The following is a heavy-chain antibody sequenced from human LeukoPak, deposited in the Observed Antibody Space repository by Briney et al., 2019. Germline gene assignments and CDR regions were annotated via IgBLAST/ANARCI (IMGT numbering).Heavy chain of an antibody. CDR3: ATGRPGIAAAGTTEGSYYYMDV. J-gene: IGHJ6*03. CDR2: FNPNSGGT. Sequence: ASVKVSCKASGYTFTGYYMHWVRQAPGQGLEWMGWFNPNSGGTNYAQKFQGWVTMTRDTSISTAYMELSRLRSDDTAVYYCATGRPGIAAAGTTEGSYYYMDVWGKGTTVTVSS. V-gene: IGHV1-2*04. D-gene: IGHD6-13*01. CDR1: GYTFTGYY.